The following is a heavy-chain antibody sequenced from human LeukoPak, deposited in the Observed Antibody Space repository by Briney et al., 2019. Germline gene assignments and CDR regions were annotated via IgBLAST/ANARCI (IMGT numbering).Heavy chain of an antibody. V-gene: IGHV4-39*01. CDR2: IYYSGST. Sequence: SETLSLTCTVSGGSISSSSYYWGWIRQPPGKGLEWIGSIYYSGSTYYNPSLKSRVTISVDTSKNQFSLKLSSVTAADTAVYYCARQEIGLRSFDPWGQGTLVTVSS. CDR3: ARQEIGLRSFDP. J-gene: IGHJ5*02. D-gene: IGHD3/OR15-3a*01. CDR1: GGSISSSSYY.